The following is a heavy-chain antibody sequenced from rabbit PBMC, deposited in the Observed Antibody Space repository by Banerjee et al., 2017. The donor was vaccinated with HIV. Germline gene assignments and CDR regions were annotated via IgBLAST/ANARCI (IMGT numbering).Heavy chain of an antibody. D-gene: IGHD7-1*01. CDR3: ARDDAGGYTGYGRFNL. CDR2: IYTGSSGNT. V-gene: IGHV1S40*01. Sequence: QSLEESGGDLVKPGASLTLTCTASGFSFSNSYWICWVRQAPGKGLELSACIYTGSSGNTYYASWAKGRFTISKTSSTTVTLQMTSLTAADTATYFCARDDAGGYTGYGRFNLWGPGTLVTVS. CDR1: GFSFSNSYW. J-gene: IGHJ4*01.